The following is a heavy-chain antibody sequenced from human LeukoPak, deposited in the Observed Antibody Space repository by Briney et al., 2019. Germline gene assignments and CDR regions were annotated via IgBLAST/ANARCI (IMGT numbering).Heavy chain of an antibody. CDR1: GGTFSSYA. V-gene: IGHV1-69*13. Sequence: SVKVSCKASGGTFSSYAISWVRQAPGQGLEWMGGIIPIFGTANYALKFQGRVTITADESTSTAYMELSSLRSEDTAVYYCARVAAEDTAMVLRGGYFDYWGQGTLVTVSS. CDR2: IIPIFGTA. D-gene: IGHD5-18*01. J-gene: IGHJ4*02. CDR3: ARVAAEDTAMVLRGGYFDY.